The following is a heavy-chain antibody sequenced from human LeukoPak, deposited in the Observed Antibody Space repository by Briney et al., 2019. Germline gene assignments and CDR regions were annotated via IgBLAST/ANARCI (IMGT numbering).Heavy chain of an antibody. V-gene: IGHV4-4*07. CDR1: GGSISSYY. CDR2: IYTSGST. CDR3: ARGFYDFWSGYYENWFDP. J-gene: IGHJ5*02. Sequence: PSETLSLTCTVSGGSISSYYWSWIRQPAGKGLEWIGRIYTSGSTNYNPSLKSRVTMSVDTSKNQLSLKLSSVTAADTAVYYCARGFYDFWSGYYENWFDPWGQGTLVTVSS. D-gene: IGHD3-3*01.